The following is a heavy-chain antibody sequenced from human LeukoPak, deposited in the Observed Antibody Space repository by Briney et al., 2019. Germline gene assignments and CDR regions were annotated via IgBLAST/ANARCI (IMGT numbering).Heavy chain of an antibody. CDR3: ATDNWNYRPKRVYMDV. CDR1: GGTFSSYA. D-gene: IGHD1-7*01. V-gene: IGHV1-69*05. CDR2: IIPIFGTA. J-gene: IGHJ6*03. Sequence: SVKVSCKASGGTFSSYAISWVRQAPGQGLEWMGGIIPIFGTANYAQKFQGRVTITTDKSTSTAYMELSSLRSEDTAVYYCATDNWNYRPKRVYMDVWGKGTTVTVSS.